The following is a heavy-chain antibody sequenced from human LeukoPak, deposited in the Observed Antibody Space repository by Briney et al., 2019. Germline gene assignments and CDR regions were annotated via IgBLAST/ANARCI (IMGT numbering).Heavy chain of an antibody. V-gene: IGHV3-7*05. J-gene: IGHJ3*02. CDR3: ARDPTVTNFHDAFDI. CDR1: GFTFSSYW. Sequence: GGSLRLSCAASGFTFSSYWMSWVRQAPGKGLEWVATVKQDGSQKEYVDSVKGRFTISRDNAKNSLYLQMNSLRAEDTAVYYCARDPTVTNFHDAFDIWGQGTMVTVSS. CDR2: VKQDGSQK. D-gene: IGHD4-17*01.